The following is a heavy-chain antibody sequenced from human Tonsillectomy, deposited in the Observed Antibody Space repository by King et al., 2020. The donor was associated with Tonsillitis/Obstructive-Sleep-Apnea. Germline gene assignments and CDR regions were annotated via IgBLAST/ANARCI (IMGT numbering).Heavy chain of an antibody. CDR2: IYYRGST. CDR3: ARGGGGSDYFGSGSYYKDV. CDR1: GGSISSSSHY. D-gene: IGHD3-10*01. J-gene: IGHJ4*02. Sequence: QLQESGPGLVKPSETLSLTCTVSGGSISSSSHYWGWIRQPPGKGLEWIGSIYYRGSTYYNPSLKSRVTISVDTSKNQLALRLSSVTAADTAVYYGARGGGGSDYFGSGSYYKDVWGQRTLVTVSS. V-gene: IGHV4-39*01.